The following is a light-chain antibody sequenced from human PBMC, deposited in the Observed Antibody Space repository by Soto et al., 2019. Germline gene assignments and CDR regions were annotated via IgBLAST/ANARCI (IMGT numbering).Light chain of an antibody. V-gene: IGLV1-40*01. J-gene: IGLJ1*01. CDR3: QSYDSSLSVRYV. CDR2: GNN. Sequence: QSVLTQPPSVSGAPGQRVTISCTGSSSNIGAGFDVHWYQHLPGTAPKLLIYGNNNRPSGVPDRSSGSKSGTSASLAITGLRAEDEADYYCQSYDSSLSVRYVFGTGTKVTVL. CDR1: SSNIGAGFD.